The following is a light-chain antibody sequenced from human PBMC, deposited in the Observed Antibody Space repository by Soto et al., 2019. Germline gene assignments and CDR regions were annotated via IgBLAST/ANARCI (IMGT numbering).Light chain of an antibody. J-gene: IGKJ1*01. CDR2: GAS. CDR1: QSVSSNY. CDR3: QQFGRSPPSWT. V-gene: IGKV3-20*01. Sequence: ETVLTQSPGTLSLSPGERATLSCRASQSVSSNYLAWYQQKPGQAPRLLIYGASTRATGIPVRFSGSGSWTDFTLTISRLEPEDFALYYWQQFGRSPPSWTFGQGTKVEIK.